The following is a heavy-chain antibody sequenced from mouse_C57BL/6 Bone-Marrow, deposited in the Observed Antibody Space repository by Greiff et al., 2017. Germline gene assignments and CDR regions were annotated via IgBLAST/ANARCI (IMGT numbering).Heavy chain of an antibody. CDR1: GFTFSSYA. D-gene: IGHD1-1*01. J-gene: IGHJ2*01. CDR2: ISDGGSYT. Sequence: DVHLVESGGGLVKPGGSLKLSCAASGFTFSSYAMSWVRQTPEKRLEWVATISDGGSYTYYPDNVKGRFTISRDNAKNNLYLQMSHLKSEDTAMYYCARDQGITTVVATRFDYWGQGTTLTVSS. V-gene: IGHV5-4*01. CDR3: ARDQGITTVVATRFDY.